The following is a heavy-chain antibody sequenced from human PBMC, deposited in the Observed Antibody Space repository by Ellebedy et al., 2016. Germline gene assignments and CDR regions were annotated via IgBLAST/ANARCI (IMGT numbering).Heavy chain of an antibody. V-gene: IGHV3-23*01. D-gene: IGHD3-10*01. CDR3: AKDGAVRGVHDAFDI. CDR2: ISGSGGST. Sequence: GESLKISXAASGFTFSSYTMNWVRQAPGKGLEWVSGISGSGGSTYYADSVKGRFTISRDNSKNTLYLQMNSLRAEDTAVYYCAKDGAVRGVHDAFDIWGQGTMVTVSS. CDR1: GFTFSSYT. J-gene: IGHJ3*02.